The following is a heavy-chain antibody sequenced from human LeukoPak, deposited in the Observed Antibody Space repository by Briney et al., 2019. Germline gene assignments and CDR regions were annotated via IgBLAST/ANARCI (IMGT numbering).Heavy chain of an antibody. D-gene: IGHD2-21*01. J-gene: IGHJ4*02. CDR3: AKKIGGILVVVSAPHDY. Sequence: GGSLRLSCAASGFTFSSSVMSWVRQAPGKGLEWVSTIGSVGGTYYADSVKGRFTISRDKSKNTLYLQVNNLRAEDTAIYYCAKKIGGILVVVSAPHDYWGQGTLVTVSS. CDR2: IGSVGGT. CDR1: GFTFSSSV. V-gene: IGHV3-23*01.